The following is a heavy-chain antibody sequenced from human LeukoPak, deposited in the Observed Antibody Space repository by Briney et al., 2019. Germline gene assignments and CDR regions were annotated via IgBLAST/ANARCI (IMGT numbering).Heavy chain of an antibody. V-gene: IGHV4-4*07. CDR2: IYTSGST. CDR1: GGSISSYY. Sequence: PSETLSLTCTVSGGSISSYYWSWIRQPAGKGLEWIGRIYTSGSTNYNPSLKSRVTMSVDTSKNQFSLKLSSVTAADTAVYYCARRTAAAATRWFDPWGQGTLVTVSS. D-gene: IGHD6-13*01. J-gene: IGHJ5*02. CDR3: ARRTAAAATRWFDP.